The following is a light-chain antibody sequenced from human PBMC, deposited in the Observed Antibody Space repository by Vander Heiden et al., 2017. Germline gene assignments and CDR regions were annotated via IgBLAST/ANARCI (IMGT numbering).Light chain of an antibody. CDR3: SSHAGSSAV. CDR1: SSDVGSYNY. CDR2: DVT. J-gene: IGLJ3*02. V-gene: IGLV2-8*01. Sequence: QSALPPPPSAPGSPGQSVTISCTETSSDVGSYNYVSWYQQHPGNAPTLIIYDVTKRPSGVPDRFSGSKSGNTAFLTVSGLQAEDEADYYCSSHAGSSAVFGGGTTVTVL.